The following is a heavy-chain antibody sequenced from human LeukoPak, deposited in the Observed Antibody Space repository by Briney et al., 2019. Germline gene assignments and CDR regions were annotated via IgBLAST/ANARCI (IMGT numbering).Heavy chain of an antibody. CDR2: IYYSGST. D-gene: IGHD3-10*01. V-gene: IGHV4-39*07. J-gene: IGHJ4*02. CDR1: GGSISSSSYY. CDR3: ARDSGPGRGRFFDY. Sequence: SETLSLTCTVSGGSISSSSYYWGWIRQPPGKGLEWIGSIYYSGSTYYNPSLKSRVTISVDTSKNQFSLKLSSVTAADTAVYYCARDSGPGRGRFFDYWGQGTLVTVSS.